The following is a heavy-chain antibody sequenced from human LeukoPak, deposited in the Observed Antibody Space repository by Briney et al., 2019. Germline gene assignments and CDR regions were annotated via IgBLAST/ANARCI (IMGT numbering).Heavy chain of an antibody. CDR3: AVVVVEEGDY. J-gene: IGHJ4*02. CDR1: GFTFSNYW. CDR2: INSDGSSA. Sequence: GGSLRLSCAASGFTFSNYWMHWVRQAPGKGLVWVSRINSDGSSASYADSVKGRFTMSRDNAKNTLYLQMNSLRAEDTAVYYCAVVVVEEGDYWGQGTLVTVSS. V-gene: IGHV3-74*01. D-gene: IGHD2-15*01.